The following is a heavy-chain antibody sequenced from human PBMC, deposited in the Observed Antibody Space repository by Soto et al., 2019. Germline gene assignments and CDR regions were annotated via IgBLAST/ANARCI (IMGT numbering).Heavy chain of an antibody. J-gene: IGHJ4*02. CDR1: GFTFDDYA. D-gene: IGHD4-17*01. CDR3: AKGASTTVFAFNDY. CDR2: ISWNSGNL. V-gene: IGHV3-9*01. Sequence: EVQLVESGGGLVQPGRSLRLSCAASGFTFDDYAMHWVRQGPGKGLEWVSSISWNSGNLGYADSVKDRFTISRDNATNSLYLQMNSLRGEDTALYYCAKGASTTVFAFNDYWGQGTLVTVSS.